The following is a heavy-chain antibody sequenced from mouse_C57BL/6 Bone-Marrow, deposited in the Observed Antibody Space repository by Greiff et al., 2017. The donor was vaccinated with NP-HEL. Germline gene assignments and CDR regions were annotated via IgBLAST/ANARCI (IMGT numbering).Heavy chain of an antibody. Sequence: WVKQRPGQGLEWIGEIDPSDSYTNYNQKFKGKSTLTVDKSSSTAYMQLSSLTSEDSAVYYCARIYYDYDWAMDYWGQGTSVTVSS. V-gene: IGHV1-69*01. D-gene: IGHD2-4*01. J-gene: IGHJ4*01. CDR3: ARIYYDYDWAMDY. CDR2: IDPSDSYT.